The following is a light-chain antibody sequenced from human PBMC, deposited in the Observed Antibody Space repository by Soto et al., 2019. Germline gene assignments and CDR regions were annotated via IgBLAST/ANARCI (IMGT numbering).Light chain of an antibody. CDR1: QSISTW. J-gene: IGKJ1*01. V-gene: IGKV1-5*01. Sequence: DIQMTQSPCTLSASVGDRVTITCRASQSISTWLAWYQQKPGKAPNLQIHDASYLESGVPSRFSGSGSGTEFTLTISSLQPDDFATYYCQHYNSYSEAFGQGTKVDIK. CDR2: DAS. CDR3: QHYNSYSEA.